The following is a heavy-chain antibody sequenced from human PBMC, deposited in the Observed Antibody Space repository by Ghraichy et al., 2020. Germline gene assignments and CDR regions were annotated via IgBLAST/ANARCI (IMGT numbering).Heavy chain of an antibody. Sequence: ASVKVSCKASGYSFTSFYIHWVRQAPGQGLEWMGIIDPSGGGTNYAQKFQGRVTMTRDTPTTTVYMELNILTSDDTAVYYCARLKGGNSGWFDPWGQGTLVTVSS. CDR2: IDPSGGGT. J-gene: IGHJ5*02. D-gene: IGHD4-23*01. CDR1: GYSFTSFY. CDR3: ARLKGGNSGWFDP. V-gene: IGHV1-46*01.